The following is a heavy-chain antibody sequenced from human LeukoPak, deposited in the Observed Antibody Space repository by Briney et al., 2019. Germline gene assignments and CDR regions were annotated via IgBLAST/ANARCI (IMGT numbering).Heavy chain of an antibody. CDR1: GYSIHSGYY. V-gene: IGHV4-38-2*02. D-gene: IGHD3-16*01. J-gene: IGHJ4*02. CDR2: IYHSGTT. Sequence: SETLSLTCRVSGYSIHSGYYWGWIRQPPGKGLEWIGFIYHSGTTCYNSSLKSRVTISVDTSNQLSLKVMSVTATDTAVYYCARVSTTLATRDYDIWGQGTLVTVSS. CDR3: ARVSTTLATRDYDI.